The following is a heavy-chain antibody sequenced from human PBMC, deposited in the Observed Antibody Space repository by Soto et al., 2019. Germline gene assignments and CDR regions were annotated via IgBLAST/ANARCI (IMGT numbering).Heavy chain of an antibody. CDR2: IIPIFGTA. D-gene: IGHD4-4*01. V-gene: IGHV1-69*13. Sequence: ASVKVSCKASGGTSSSYAISWVRQAPGQGLEWMGGIIPIFGTANYAQKSQGRVTITADESTSTAYMELSSLRSEDTAVYYCARAYRLKAGYYYYGMDVWGQGTTVTVSS. CDR1: GGTSSSYA. J-gene: IGHJ6*02. CDR3: ARAYRLKAGYYYYGMDV.